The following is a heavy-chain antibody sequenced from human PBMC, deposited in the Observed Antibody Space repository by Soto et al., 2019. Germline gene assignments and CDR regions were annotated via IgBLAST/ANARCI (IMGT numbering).Heavy chain of an antibody. Sequence: DVQLVESGGGLVQPGGSLRLSCAASGFTFSSYWVNWVRQAPGKGLEWVANIKQDGSEKYYVDSVKGRFTISRDNAKNSLYLQMNSLRAEDTAVYYCVRGATSGDYWGRGTLVTVSS. CDR2: IKQDGSEK. CDR3: VRGATSGDY. D-gene: IGHD5-12*01. V-gene: IGHV3-7*01. CDR1: GFTFSSYW. J-gene: IGHJ4*02.